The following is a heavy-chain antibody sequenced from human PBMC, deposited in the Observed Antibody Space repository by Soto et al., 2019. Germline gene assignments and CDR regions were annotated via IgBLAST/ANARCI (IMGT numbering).Heavy chain of an antibody. CDR1: GYTFTGYY. D-gene: IGHD5-18*01. Sequence: QVQLVQSGAEVKKPGASVKVSCKASGYTFTGYYMHWVRQAPGQGLEWMGWINPNSGGTNYAQKFQGWVTMTRDTSIITAYMELSRLRSDDTAVYYCARDGGYSYAFQYYFDYWGQGTLVTVSS. CDR3: ARDGGYSYAFQYYFDY. J-gene: IGHJ4*02. V-gene: IGHV1-2*04. CDR2: INPNSGGT.